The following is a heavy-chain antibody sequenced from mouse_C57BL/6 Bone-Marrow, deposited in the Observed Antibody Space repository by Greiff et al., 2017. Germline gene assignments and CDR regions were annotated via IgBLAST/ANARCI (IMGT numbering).Heavy chain of an antibody. D-gene: IGHD3-3*01. V-gene: IGHV10-1*01. CDR2: IRSKSNNYAT. Sequence: DVQLVESGGGLVQPKGSLKLSCAASGFSFNTYAMNWVRQAPGTGLEWVARIRSKSNNYATYYADSVKDRFTISRDDSEIMLYLQMNNLTTEDTAMYYCVGCRGAMDYWGQGTSVTVSS. CDR3: VGCRGAMDY. CDR1: GFSFNTYA. J-gene: IGHJ4*01.